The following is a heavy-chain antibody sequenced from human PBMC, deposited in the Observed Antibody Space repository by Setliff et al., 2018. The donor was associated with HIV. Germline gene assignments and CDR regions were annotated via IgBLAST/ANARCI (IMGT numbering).Heavy chain of an antibody. Sequence: VSCKASGYTFTSYAMHWVRQAPGQRLEWMGWINAGNGNTKYSQKFQGRVTITRDTSASTAYMELSSLRSEDTAVYYCARERVVGATRDAFDIWGQGTMVTVSS. CDR2: INAGNGNT. CDR1: GYTFTSYA. D-gene: IGHD1-26*01. CDR3: ARERVVGATRDAFDI. J-gene: IGHJ3*02. V-gene: IGHV1-3*01.